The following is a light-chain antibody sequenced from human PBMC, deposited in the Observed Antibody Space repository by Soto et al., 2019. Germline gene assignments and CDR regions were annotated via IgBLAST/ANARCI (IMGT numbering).Light chain of an antibody. CDR2: GAS. Sequence: EIVLTQSPGTLSLSPGERATLSCRASQSVSSTYLAWYQQKRGKAPRLLIYGASSRATGIPDRFSGSGSGTDFTLTISRLEPEDFAVYYCQQYGSSRPLTFGGGTKVDIK. CDR3: QQYGSSRPLT. CDR1: QSVSSTY. V-gene: IGKV3-20*01. J-gene: IGKJ4*01.